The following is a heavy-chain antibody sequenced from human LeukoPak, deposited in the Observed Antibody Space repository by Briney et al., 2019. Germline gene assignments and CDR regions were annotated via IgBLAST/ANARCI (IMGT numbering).Heavy chain of an antibody. Sequence: PSETLSLTCKVSGGSISSYYWSWIRQPPGKGLEWIGYIYYRGSTNYNSSLKSRVTVSLDTPKSQFSLKLSSVTAADTAVYYCARLGGSSQFDYWGQGILVTVSS. CDR3: ARLGGSSQFDY. CDR1: GGSISSYY. J-gene: IGHJ4*02. D-gene: IGHD1-26*01. V-gene: IGHV4-59*01. CDR2: IYYRGST.